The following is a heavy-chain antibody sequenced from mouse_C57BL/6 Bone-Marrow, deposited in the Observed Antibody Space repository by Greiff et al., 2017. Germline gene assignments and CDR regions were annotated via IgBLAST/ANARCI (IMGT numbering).Heavy chain of an antibody. CDR3: ARDGYYPWFAY. Sequence: EVQLVESGGGLVKPGGSLKLSCAASGFTFSSYAMSWVRQTPEKRLEWVATISDGGSYTYYPDNVKGRFTISRDNAKNNLYLQMSHLKSEDTAMYYGARDGYYPWFAYWGQGTLVTVSA. D-gene: IGHD2-3*01. V-gene: IGHV5-4*01. CDR2: ISDGGSYT. J-gene: IGHJ3*01. CDR1: GFTFSSYA.